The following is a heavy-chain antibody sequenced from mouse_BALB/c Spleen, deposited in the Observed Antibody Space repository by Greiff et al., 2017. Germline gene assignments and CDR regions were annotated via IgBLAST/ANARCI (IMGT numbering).Heavy chain of an antibody. CDR3: ARQGYGNSVDY. CDR2: INPDSSTI. V-gene: IGHV4-1*02. D-gene: IGHD2-10*02. Sequence: EVKLQESGGGLVQPGGSLKLSCAASGFDFSRYWMSWVRQAPGKGLEWIGEINPDSSTINYTPSLKDKFIISRDNAKNTLYLQLSKVRSEDTALYNCARQGYGNSVDYWGQGTSVTVSS. J-gene: IGHJ4*01. CDR1: GFDFSRYW.